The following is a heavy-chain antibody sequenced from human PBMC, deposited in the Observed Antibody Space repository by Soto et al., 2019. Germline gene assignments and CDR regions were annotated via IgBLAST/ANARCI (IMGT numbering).Heavy chain of an antibody. CDR1: GYTFTSYG. V-gene: IGHV1-18*01. Sequence: ASVKVSCKASGYTFTSYGISWVRQAPGQGLEWMGWISAYNGNTNYAQKLQGRVTMTTDTSTSTAYMELRSLRSDDPAVYYCARTLRDGSGGSCYYYYYGMDVWGEGTTVTVSS. J-gene: IGHJ6*04. CDR3: ARTLRDGSGGSCYYYYYGMDV. D-gene: IGHD2-15*01. CDR2: ISAYNGNT.